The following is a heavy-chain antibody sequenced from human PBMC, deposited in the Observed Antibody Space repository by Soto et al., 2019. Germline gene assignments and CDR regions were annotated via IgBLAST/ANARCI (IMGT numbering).Heavy chain of an antibody. D-gene: IGHD6-13*01. Sequence: SETLSLTCAVSCGSISSSNWWSWVRQPPGKGLEWIGEIYHSGSTNYNPSLKSRVTISADKSKNQFSLKLSSVTAADTAVYYCARDSSSPIGQNFDYWGQGTLVTVSS. CDR2: IYHSGST. J-gene: IGHJ4*02. V-gene: IGHV4-4*02. CDR3: ARDSSSPIGQNFDY. CDR1: CGSISSSNW.